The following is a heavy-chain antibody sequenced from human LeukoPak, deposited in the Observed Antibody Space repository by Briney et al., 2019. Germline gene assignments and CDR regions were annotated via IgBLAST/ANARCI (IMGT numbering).Heavy chain of an antibody. V-gene: IGHV4-59*03. CDR1: GVSISSYY. J-gene: IGHJ4*02. Sequence: PSETLSLTCTVSGVSISSYYWNWIRQPPGKGLEWIGYIYYSGSTNYNPSLKSRVTISVDSSKNQFSLKLSSVTAADTAVYYCATTRAVAAPFDYWGQGTLVTVSS. CDR2: IYYSGST. CDR3: ATTRAVAAPFDY. D-gene: IGHD6-19*01.